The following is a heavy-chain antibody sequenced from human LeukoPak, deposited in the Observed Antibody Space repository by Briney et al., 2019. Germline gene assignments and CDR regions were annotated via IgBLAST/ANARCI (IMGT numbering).Heavy chain of an antibody. V-gene: IGHV1-69*05. Sequence: ASVKVSCKASGYTFTGYYMHWVRQAPGQGLEWMGGIIPIFGTANYAQKFQGRVTITTDESTSTAYMELSSLRSEDTAVYYCASIAAAGYYYYYMDVWGKGTTVTVSS. CDR2: IIPIFGTA. CDR3: ASIAAAGYYYYYMDV. D-gene: IGHD6-13*01. J-gene: IGHJ6*03. CDR1: GYTFTGYY.